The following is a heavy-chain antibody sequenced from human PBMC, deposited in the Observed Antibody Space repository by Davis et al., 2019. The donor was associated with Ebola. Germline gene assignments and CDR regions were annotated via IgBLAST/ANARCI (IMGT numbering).Heavy chain of an antibody. CDR2: IYHSGST. D-gene: IGHD4-17*01. Sequence: GPLRLSCTVSGGSISSYYWSWIRQPPGKGLEWIGYIYHSGSTNYNPSLKSRVTISVDTSKNQFSLKLSSVTAADTAVYYCARVIGSTTGWFDPWGQGTLVTVSS. CDR3: ARVIGSTTGWFDP. CDR1: GGSISSYY. V-gene: IGHV4-59*12. J-gene: IGHJ5*02.